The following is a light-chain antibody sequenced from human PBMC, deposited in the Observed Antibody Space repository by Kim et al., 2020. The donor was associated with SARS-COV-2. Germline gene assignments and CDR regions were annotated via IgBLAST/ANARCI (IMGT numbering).Light chain of an antibody. CDR1: SLRSYY. CDR2: GKN. Sequence: GQTARITCQGDSLRSYYASWYQQKPGQAPVLVIYGKNNRPSGIPDRFSGSSSGNTASLTITGAQAEDEADYYCNSRDSSGNHLYVVFGGGTQLTVL. V-gene: IGLV3-19*01. CDR3: NSRDSSGNHLYVV. J-gene: IGLJ2*01.